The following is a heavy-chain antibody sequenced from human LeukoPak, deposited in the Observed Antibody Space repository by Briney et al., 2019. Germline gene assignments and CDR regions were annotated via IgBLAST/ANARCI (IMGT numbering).Heavy chain of an antibody. V-gene: IGHV1-46*01. J-gene: IGHJ4*02. CDR2: INPTGGST. D-gene: IGHD3-10*01. Sequence: ASVKVSCKASGYTFTSYYMHWVRQAPGQGLEWLGLINPTGGSTGYAQKFQGRVTMTRDMSTSTDYMELSSLRSEDTAVYYCAREGSITMVRDFDYWGQGTLVTVSS. CDR1: GYTFTSYY. CDR3: AREGSITMVRDFDY.